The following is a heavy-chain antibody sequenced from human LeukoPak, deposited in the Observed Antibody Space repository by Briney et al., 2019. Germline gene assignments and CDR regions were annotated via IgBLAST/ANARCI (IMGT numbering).Heavy chain of an antibody. V-gene: IGHV4-59*01. CDR1: GGFNTHYY. CDR2: IYHSGST. Sequence: SETLSLTCSVSGGFNTHYYWSWMRQPPGRGLEWIGYIYHSGSTNYNPSLKSRVTISVDTSKNQFSLKLSSVTAADTAVYYCARAQGSDAFDIWGQGTMVTVSS. CDR3: ARAQGSDAFDI. J-gene: IGHJ3*02.